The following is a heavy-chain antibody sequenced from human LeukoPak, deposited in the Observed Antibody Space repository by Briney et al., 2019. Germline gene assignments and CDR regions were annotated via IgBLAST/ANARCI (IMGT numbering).Heavy chain of an antibody. Sequence: PGGSLRLSRAASGFTFSSYSMNWVRQAPRKGLEWVSSISSSSSYIYYADSVKGRFTISRDNAKNSLYLQMNSLRAEDTAVYYCARGLAGMIAFDIWGQGTMVTVSS. CDR2: ISSSSSYI. D-gene: IGHD6-19*01. V-gene: IGHV3-21*01. J-gene: IGHJ3*02. CDR1: GFTFSSYS. CDR3: ARGLAGMIAFDI.